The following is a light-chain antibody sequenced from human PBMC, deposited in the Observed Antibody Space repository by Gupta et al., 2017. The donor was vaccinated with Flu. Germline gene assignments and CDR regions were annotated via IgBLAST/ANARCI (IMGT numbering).Light chain of an antibody. Sequence: QSVLTQPPSVSGAPGQRVTLSCTGRSSNIGAGYDVHWFRQLPGTAPKLLIYGNNNRPSGVPDRFSGSKSGTSASLAITGLQAEDEADYYCQSYDISLSGWVFGGGTKVTVL. CDR1: SSNIGAGYD. CDR3: QSYDISLSGWV. V-gene: IGLV1-40*01. J-gene: IGLJ3*02. CDR2: GNN.